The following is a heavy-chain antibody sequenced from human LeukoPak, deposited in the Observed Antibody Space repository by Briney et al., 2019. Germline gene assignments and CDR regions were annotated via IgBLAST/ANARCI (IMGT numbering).Heavy chain of an antibody. D-gene: IGHD3-22*01. CDR2: LSDSAVSS. CDR3: AKAPDSSGFHSYFDS. V-gene: IGHV3-23*01. Sequence: PGGSLRLSCAVSGFTFSTFAMNWVRQAPGKGLEWVSSLSDSAVSSYYADSVKGRFTISRDNSKNTLYLQMNSLRAEDTATYYCAKAPDSSGFHSYFDSWGQGTLVAVSS. J-gene: IGHJ4*02. CDR1: GFTFSTFA.